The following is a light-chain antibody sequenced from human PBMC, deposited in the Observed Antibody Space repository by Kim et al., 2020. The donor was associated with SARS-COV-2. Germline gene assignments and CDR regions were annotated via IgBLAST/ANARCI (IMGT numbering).Light chain of an antibody. CDR2: GAS. CDR3: QQYNNWPPT. Sequence: EIVMTQSPATLSLSPGERATLSCRASQSVSSNLAWYQHKPGQAPRLLIYGASTRATGIPARFSGSGSGTEFTLTISSLQSEDFAVYYCQQYNNWPPTFGQGTKVDIK. CDR1: QSVSSN. V-gene: IGKV3-15*01. J-gene: IGKJ1*01.